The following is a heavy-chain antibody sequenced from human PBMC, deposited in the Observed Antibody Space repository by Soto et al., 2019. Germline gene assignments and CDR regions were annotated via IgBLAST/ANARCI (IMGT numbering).Heavy chain of an antibody. CDR3: ARVQSGSYALYYFDY. CDR2: VYYSGST. D-gene: IGHD1-26*01. Sequence: ASETLSLTCTVSGGSISGYYWSWIRQPPGQGLEWIGYVYYSGSTNYNPSLKSRVTISVDKSKNQISLKLSSVTAEDTAVYFCARVQSGSYALYYFDYWGQGTLVTVSS. CDR1: GGSISGYY. J-gene: IGHJ4*02. V-gene: IGHV4-59*01.